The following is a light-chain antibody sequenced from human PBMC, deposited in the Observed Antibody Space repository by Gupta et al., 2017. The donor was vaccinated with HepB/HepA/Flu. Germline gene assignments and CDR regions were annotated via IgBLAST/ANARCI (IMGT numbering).Light chain of an antibody. CDR2: EVS. Sequence: QSALTQPPSVSGSPGQSVTISCTGTSSDVGSYNRVSWYQQPPGPAPKLMIYEVSNRPSGVPDRFSGSKSGSTASLTISGLQAEDEADYYCSSHTSSSTVVFGGGTKLTVL. CDR1: SSDVGSYNR. CDR3: SSHTSSSTVV. V-gene: IGLV2-18*02. J-gene: IGLJ3*02.